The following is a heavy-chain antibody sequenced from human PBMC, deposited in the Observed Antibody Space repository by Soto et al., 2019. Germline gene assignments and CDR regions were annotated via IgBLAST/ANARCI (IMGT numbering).Heavy chain of an antibody. Sequence: ASVKVSCKASGYTFTSYGISWVRQAPGQGLEWMGWISAYNGNTNYAQKLQGRVTMTTDTSTSTAYMELRSLRSDDTVVYYCARAPLGYCSSTSCYYYFDYWGQGTLVTVSS. CDR1: GYTFTSYG. D-gene: IGHD2-2*01. CDR3: ARAPLGYCSSTSCYYYFDY. J-gene: IGHJ4*02. V-gene: IGHV1-18*01. CDR2: ISAYNGNT.